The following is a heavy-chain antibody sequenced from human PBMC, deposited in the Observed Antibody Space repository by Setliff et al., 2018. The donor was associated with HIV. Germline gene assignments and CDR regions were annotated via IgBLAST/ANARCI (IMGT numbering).Heavy chain of an antibody. J-gene: IGHJ3*02. Sequence: SETLSLTCSVSGGSITSYYWSWVRQPPGKGPEWIGYIYYSGSTNYNPSPKSRVTISVDTSKNQFSLKLSSVTAADTAVYYCAILKGTNCPIWGQGTMVTVSS. CDR1: GGSITSYY. CDR2: IYYSGST. CDR3: AILKGTNCPI. D-gene: IGHD7-27*01. V-gene: IGHV4-59*01.